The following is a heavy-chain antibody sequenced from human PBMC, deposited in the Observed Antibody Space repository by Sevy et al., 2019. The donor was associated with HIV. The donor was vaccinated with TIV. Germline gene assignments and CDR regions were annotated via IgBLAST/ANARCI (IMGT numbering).Heavy chain of an antibody. Sequence: GGSLRLSCAASGFSFSSYWMTWFRQAPGKELEWVANVNLDGSGKYYVDSVKGQFTISRDNARNSLSLQMNSLRAEDTAVYYCARSVDYWGQGTLVTVSS. CDR2: VNLDGSGK. CDR3: ARSVDY. CDR1: GFSFSSYW. V-gene: IGHV3-7*01. J-gene: IGHJ4*02.